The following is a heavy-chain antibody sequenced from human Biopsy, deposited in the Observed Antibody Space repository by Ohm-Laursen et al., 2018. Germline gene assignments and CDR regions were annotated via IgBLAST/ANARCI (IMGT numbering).Heavy chain of an antibody. Sequence: ASVKASCKTSSYTFTDYNIHWMRQAPGQGLEWLGYINCKTGATNYAQKFQGTVTMTRDTSISTAYLALGSLRSADTAIYYCARDPLNGHKHFDYWGQGSLVTVSS. V-gene: IGHV1-2*02. CDR3: ARDPLNGHKHFDY. CDR2: INCKTGAT. D-gene: IGHD2-8*01. J-gene: IGHJ4*02. CDR1: SYTFTDYN.